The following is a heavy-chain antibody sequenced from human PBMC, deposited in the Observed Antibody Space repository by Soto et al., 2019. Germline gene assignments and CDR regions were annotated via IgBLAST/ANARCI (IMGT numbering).Heavy chain of an antibody. D-gene: IGHD3-3*01. J-gene: IGHJ4*02. CDR1: GYTFTSYG. V-gene: IGHV1-18*01. CDR2: ISAYNGNT. CDR3: ARDDRRYDFWSGYYYYDY. Sequence: QVQLVQSGAEVKKPGASVKVSCKASGYTFTSYGISWVRQAPGQGLEWMGWISAYNGNTNYAQKLQGRVTMTTDISTSTAYMELRSLRSDDTAVYYCARDDRRYDFWSGYYYYDYWGQGTLVTVSS.